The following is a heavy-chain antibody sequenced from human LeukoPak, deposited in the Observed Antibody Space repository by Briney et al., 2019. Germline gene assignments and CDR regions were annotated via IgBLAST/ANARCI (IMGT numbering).Heavy chain of an antibody. CDR2: ISGNGDDT. V-gene: IGHV3-23*01. CDR3: AREGTYCTTTSCYRPYYAFDM. J-gene: IGHJ3*02. Sequence: GGSLRLSCATSGFIFSSYVLSWVRQAPGKGLEWVSIISGNGDDTHDADSVKGRFTISRDNSKNTLYLQMNSLRAEDTAVYYCAREGTYCTTTSCYRPYYAFDMWGLGTMVTVSS. CDR1: GFIFSSYV. D-gene: IGHD2-2*02.